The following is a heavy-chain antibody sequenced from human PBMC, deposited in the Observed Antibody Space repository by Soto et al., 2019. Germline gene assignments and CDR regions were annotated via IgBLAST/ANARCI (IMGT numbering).Heavy chain of an antibody. CDR1: GGTVNSGSYY. CDR3: ARDYWSPELRFEY. D-gene: IGHD3-3*01. V-gene: IGHV4-61*01. J-gene: IGHJ4*01. CDR2: VYYSGTT. Sequence: SETLSLTCSVSGGTVNSGSYYWSWVRQAPGKGLEWIGHVYYSGTTKYNPSLKSRVTISVDTSNNQFSLKINSVTAADTAIYYCARDYWSPELRFEYWGQGILVTVSS.